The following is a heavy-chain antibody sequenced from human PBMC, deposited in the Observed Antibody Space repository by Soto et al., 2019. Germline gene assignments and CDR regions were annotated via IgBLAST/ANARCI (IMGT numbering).Heavy chain of an antibody. Sequence: PSETLSLTCTVSGGSISSGDYYWSWIRQPPGKGLEWIGYIYYSGSTYYNPSLKSRVTISVDTSKNQFSLKLSSVTAAGTAVYYCARVGTAMPYPLQQPLYYFDYWGQGTLVTVSS. CDR1: GGSISSGDYY. CDR2: IYYSGST. D-gene: IGHD5-18*01. V-gene: IGHV4-30-4*01. J-gene: IGHJ4*02. CDR3: ARVGTAMPYPLQQPLYYFDY.